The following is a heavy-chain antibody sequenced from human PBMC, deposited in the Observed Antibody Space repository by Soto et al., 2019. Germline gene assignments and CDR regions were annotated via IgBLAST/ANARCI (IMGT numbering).Heavy chain of an antibody. V-gene: IGHV4-59*08. Sequence: SETLSLTCTVSGGSISSYYWSWIRQPPGKGLEWIGYIYYSGSTNYNPSLKSRVTISVDTSKNQFSLKLSSVTAADTAVYYCARHPSRSGRPPMIDYWGQGTLVTVSS. D-gene: IGHD6-19*01. CDR2: IYYSGST. CDR3: ARHPSRSGRPPMIDY. CDR1: GGSISSYY. J-gene: IGHJ4*02.